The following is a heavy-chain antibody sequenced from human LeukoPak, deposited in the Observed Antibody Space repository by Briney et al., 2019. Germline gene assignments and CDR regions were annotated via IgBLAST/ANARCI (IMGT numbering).Heavy chain of an antibody. CDR1: GFTFSSYS. CDR3: ARGGSSWPIDY. J-gene: IGHJ4*02. D-gene: IGHD6-13*01. CDR2: ISSSSSTI. Sequence: PGGSLRLSCAASGFTFSSYSMNRVRQAPGKGLEWVSYISSSSSTIYYADSVKGRFTISRDNAKNSLYLQMNSLRAEDTAVYYCARGGSSWPIDYWGQGTLVTVSS. V-gene: IGHV3-48*04.